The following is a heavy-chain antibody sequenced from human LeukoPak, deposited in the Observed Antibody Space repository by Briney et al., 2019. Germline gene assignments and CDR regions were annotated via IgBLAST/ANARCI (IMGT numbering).Heavy chain of an antibody. V-gene: IGHV1-2*02. J-gene: IGHJ4*02. CDR1: GYTFTDYH. CDR2: INPNGGGT. Sequence: ASVKVSCKASGYTFTDYHIHWVRQAPGQGLEWMGWINPNGGGTNYAGKFQGRVTMARDTSITTAYMDLRRLRSDDTAVYYCARSYDYGDYFFDYWGQGTLVTVSS. D-gene: IGHD4-17*01. CDR3: ARSYDYGDYFFDY.